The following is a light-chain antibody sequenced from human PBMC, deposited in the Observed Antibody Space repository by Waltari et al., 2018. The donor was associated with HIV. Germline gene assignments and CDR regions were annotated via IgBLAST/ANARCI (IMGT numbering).Light chain of an antibody. V-gene: IGKV2-30*01. CDR3: MQATHWSIT. CDR2: RAS. J-gene: IGKJ5*01. Sequence: DVVMTQSPLSLPVTLGQPASISCRSSQSLVDTDGNTYLNWFQQRPGQSPRRLIYRASHRDSGVPDRFSGSGSGTDLTLKISRVEADDIGIYYCMQATHWSITFGQGTRLEIK. CDR1: QSLVDTDGNTY.